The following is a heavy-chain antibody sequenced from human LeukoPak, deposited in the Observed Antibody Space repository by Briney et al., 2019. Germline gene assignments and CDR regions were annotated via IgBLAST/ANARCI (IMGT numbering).Heavy chain of an antibody. Sequence: SVKVSCKASGGTFSSYAISWVRQAPGQGLEWMGGIIPIFGTANYAQKFQGRVTITADKSTSTAYMELSSLRSEDTAVYYCARENKLRYFGYANPSDAFDIWGQGTMVTVSS. J-gene: IGHJ3*02. V-gene: IGHV1-69*06. CDR2: IIPIFGTA. CDR1: GGTFSSYA. D-gene: IGHD3-9*01. CDR3: ARENKLRYFGYANPSDAFDI.